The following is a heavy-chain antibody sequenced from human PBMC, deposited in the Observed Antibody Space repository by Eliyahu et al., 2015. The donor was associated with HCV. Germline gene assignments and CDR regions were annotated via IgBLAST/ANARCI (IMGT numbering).Heavy chain of an antibody. D-gene: IGHD1-1*01. Sequence: QVQLVESGGGVVQPGRSLXLSCAXSGFXFSAXGXHWVRPGPGQGVEWVAVIXNDGSNIQYVDSVKGRFTISRNNSKNTLFLEMNSLRAEDTALYFCAKDQGTATAVYYKYGMDVWGKGTTVTVSS. CDR1: GFXFSAXG. V-gene: IGHV3-30*18. J-gene: IGHJ6*04. CDR2: IXNDGSNI. CDR3: AKDQGTATAVYYKYGMDV.